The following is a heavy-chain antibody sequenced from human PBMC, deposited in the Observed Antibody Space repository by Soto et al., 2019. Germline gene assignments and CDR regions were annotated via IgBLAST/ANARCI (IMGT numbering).Heavy chain of an antibody. J-gene: IGHJ4*02. V-gene: IGHV4-59*01. D-gene: IGHD3-22*01. CDR3: ARGRDYYYDSSGPGNYYFDY. CDR2: IYYSGGT. CDR1: GGSISSYY. Sequence: SETLSLTCTVSGGSISSYYWSWIRQPPGKGLEWIGYIYYSGGTNYNPSLKTRVTISVDKSKNQFSLRLSSVTAADTAVYYCARGRDYYYDSSGPGNYYFDYWGQGTLVTVSS.